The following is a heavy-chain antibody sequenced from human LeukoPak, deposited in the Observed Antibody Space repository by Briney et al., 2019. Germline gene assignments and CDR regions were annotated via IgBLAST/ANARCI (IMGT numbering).Heavy chain of an antibody. D-gene: IGHD6-25*01. Sequence: GGSLRLSCAASGFTFSSYGMHWVRQAPGKGLEWVSGINWNGGSTGYADSVKGRFTISRDNAKNSLYLQMNSLRAEDTALYYCASGGLNTATFDYWGQGTLVTVSS. J-gene: IGHJ4*02. CDR1: GFTFSSYG. V-gene: IGHV3-20*04. CDR2: INWNGGST. CDR3: ASGGLNTATFDY.